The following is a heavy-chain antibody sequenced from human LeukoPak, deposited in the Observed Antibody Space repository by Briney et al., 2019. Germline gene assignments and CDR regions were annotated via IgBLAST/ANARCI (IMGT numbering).Heavy chain of an antibody. CDR2: INPSGGST. CDR1: GYTFTNYG. Sequence: ASVKVSCKASGYTFTNYGINWVRQAPGQGLEWMGIINPSGGSTSYAQKFQGRVTMTRDTSTSTVYMELSSLRAEDTAVYYCASGKGYCSSTSCPGGAFDIWGQGTMVTVSS. V-gene: IGHV1-46*01. D-gene: IGHD2-2*01. J-gene: IGHJ3*02. CDR3: ASGKGYCSSTSCPGGAFDI.